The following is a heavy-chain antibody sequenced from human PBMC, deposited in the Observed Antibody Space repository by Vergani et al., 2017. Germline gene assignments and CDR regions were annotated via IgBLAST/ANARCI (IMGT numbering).Heavy chain of an antibody. CDR3: ARHGGGPVTIFYLDV. CDR1: GDSITSYY. Sequence: QVQLQESGPRLVKPSETLSLTCTVSGDSITSYYWNWIRQPPGRGLEWLGYIYYSGKTNYNPSLKSRVTISVDTSKNQFSLKLSSVTAADTAVYYCARHGGGPVTIFYLDVWGQGTTVTVSS. D-gene: IGHD3-3*01. V-gene: IGHV4-59*08. CDR2: IYYSGKT. J-gene: IGHJ6*02.